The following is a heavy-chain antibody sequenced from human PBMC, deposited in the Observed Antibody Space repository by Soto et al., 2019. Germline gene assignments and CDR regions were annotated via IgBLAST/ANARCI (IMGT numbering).Heavy chain of an antibody. D-gene: IGHD6-19*01. J-gene: IGHJ4*02. V-gene: IGHV3-15*07. CDR2: IKSKTDGGTT. CDR3: TPLALKYSSGWYEFSD. Sequence: EVQLVESWGGLVKPGGSLRLSCAASGFTFSNVWMNWVRHAPGKGLEWVGRIKSKTDGGTTDYAAPVKGRFTISRDDSKNTLYLQMNSLKTEDTAVYYCTPLALKYSSGWYEFSDWGQGTLVTVSS. CDR1: GFTFSNVW.